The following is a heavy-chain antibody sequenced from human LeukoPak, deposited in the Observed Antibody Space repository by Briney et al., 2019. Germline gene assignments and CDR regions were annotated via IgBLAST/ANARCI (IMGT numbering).Heavy chain of an antibody. CDR3: AKDPNYYDSSGYYYPRTEYFQH. D-gene: IGHD3-22*01. CDR1: GFTFSSYA. Sequence: PGGSLRLSCAASGFTFSSYAISLVRQAPGKGLEWVSAISGSCGSTYYADSVKGRFTISRDNSKNTLYLQMNSLRAEDTAVYYCAKDPNYYDSSGYYYPRTEYFQHWGQGTLVTVSS. V-gene: IGHV3-23*01. J-gene: IGHJ1*01. CDR2: ISGSCGST.